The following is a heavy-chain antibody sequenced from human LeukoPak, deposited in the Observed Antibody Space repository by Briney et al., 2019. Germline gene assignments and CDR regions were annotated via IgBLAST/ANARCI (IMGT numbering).Heavy chain of an antibody. CDR2: IWYDGSNK. CDR1: GFTFSSYG. CDR3: AKQAAMAKGGYYYYYMDV. V-gene: IGHV3-33*06. Sequence: GGALRLSCAASGFTFSSYGMHWVRQAPGKGLEWVAVIWYDGSNKYYADSVKGRFTISRDNSKNTLYLQMNSLSAEDTAVYYCAKQAAMAKGGYYYYYMDVWGKGTTVTVSS. D-gene: IGHD5-18*01. J-gene: IGHJ6*03.